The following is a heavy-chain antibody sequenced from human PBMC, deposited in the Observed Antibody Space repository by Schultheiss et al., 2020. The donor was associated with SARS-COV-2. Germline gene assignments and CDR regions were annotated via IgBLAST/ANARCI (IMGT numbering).Heavy chain of an antibody. CDR1: GFTFSSYA. Sequence: GGSLRLSCAASGFTFSSYAMNWVRQAPGKGLEWVSAISGSGGSTYYADSVKGRFTISRDNSKNTLYLQMNSLRAEDTAVYYCAKDLGYSSSSSQNDFWGQGTLVTVSS. V-gene: IGHV3-23*01. CDR2: ISGSGGST. J-gene: IGHJ4*02. CDR3: AKDLGYSSSSSQNDF. D-gene: IGHD6-6*01.